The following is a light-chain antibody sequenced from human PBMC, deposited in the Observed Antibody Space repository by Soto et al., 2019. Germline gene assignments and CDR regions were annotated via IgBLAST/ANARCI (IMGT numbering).Light chain of an antibody. CDR1: QSVSSSY. CDR2: DAS. Sequence: EIVLTQSPAILSVSPGERATLSCRASQSVSSSYLAWYQLKPGLAPRLLIYDASSRATGIPDRFSGSGSGTDFTLTINRLEPEDSAVYYCQQYRSLITFGQGTRLENK. CDR3: QQYRSLIT. V-gene: IGKV3D-20*01. J-gene: IGKJ5*01.